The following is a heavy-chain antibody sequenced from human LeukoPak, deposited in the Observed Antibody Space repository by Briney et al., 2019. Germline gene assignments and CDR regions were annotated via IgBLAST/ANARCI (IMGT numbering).Heavy chain of an antibody. J-gene: IGHJ4*02. V-gene: IGHV3-23*01. Sequence: GGSLRLSCAASGFTFSSYTMSWVRQAPGKGLEWVSAISGSGGSTYYADSVKGRFTISRDNSKNTLYLQMNSLRAEDTAVYYCAKDPNSSGWYLYYFGYWGQGTLVTVSS. CDR1: GFTFSSYT. D-gene: IGHD6-19*01. CDR2: ISGSGGST. CDR3: AKDPNSSGWYLYYFGY.